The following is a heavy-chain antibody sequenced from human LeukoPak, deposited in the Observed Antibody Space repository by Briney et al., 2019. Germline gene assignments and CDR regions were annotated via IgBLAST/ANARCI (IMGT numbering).Heavy chain of an antibody. V-gene: IGHV3-7*01. CDR2: IQSDGSEK. CDR1: GFNFHSYW. Sequence: PGGSLRLSCAASGFNFHSYWMSWVRQASGKGLEWVANIQSDGSEKNYVDSVQGRFTISRDNAKTSLYLQMNSLRADDTAVYYCARDSAVATYYGVDVWGQGITVTVSS. J-gene: IGHJ6*02. D-gene: IGHD6-19*01. CDR3: ARDSAVATYYGVDV.